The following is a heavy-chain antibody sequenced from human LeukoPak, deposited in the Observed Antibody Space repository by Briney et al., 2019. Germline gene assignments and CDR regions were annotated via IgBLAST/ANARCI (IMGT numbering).Heavy chain of an antibody. CDR1: GFTLSSYW. V-gene: IGHV3-74*01. CDR3: SGYYY. D-gene: IGHD3-22*01. Sequence: GGSLRLSCAASGFTLSSYWMHWVRQAPGKGLVWVSRINSDGSDTIYGDSVKGRFTISRDNSKNTLYLQMSSLTVEDTAVYYCSGYYYWGQGTLVTVSS. CDR2: INSDGSDT. J-gene: IGHJ4*02.